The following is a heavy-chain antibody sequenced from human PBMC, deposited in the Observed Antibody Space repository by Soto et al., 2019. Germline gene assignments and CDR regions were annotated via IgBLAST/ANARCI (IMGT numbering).Heavy chain of an antibody. Sequence: HPGGSLRLSCAASGFTFSSYSMNWVRQAPGKGLEWVSYISSSRSTKYYADSVKGRFTISRDNAKNTLYLQMNSLRAEDTAVYYCAREENYYDILTGYYPGQFDYWGQGTLVTVSS. D-gene: IGHD3-9*01. V-gene: IGHV3-48*01. J-gene: IGHJ4*02. CDR2: ISSSRSTK. CDR3: AREENYYDILTGYYPGQFDY. CDR1: GFTFSSYS.